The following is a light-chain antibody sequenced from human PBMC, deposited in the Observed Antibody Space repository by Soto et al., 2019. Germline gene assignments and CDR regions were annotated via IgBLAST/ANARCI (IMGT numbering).Light chain of an antibody. Sequence: RGMSHPPLSGPFAPGDPASMFCRASQSLLHRNGYNYLDWYLQKPGQSPQLLIYLGSNRASGVPDRFSGSGSGTDFTLKITRVEADDVGVYYCMQALQTPLTLCGGTKV. CDR1: QSLLHRNGYNY. CDR2: LGS. V-gene: IGKV2-28*01. J-gene: IGKJ4*01. CDR3: MQALQTPLT.